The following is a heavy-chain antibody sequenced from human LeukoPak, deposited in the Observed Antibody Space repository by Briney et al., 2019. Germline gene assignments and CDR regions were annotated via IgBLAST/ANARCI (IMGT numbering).Heavy chain of an antibody. Sequence: PSETLSLTCAVSGGSFSGYHWSWIRQPPGKGLEWIGEIIHSGSTNYNPSLKSRVTISVDTSKNQYSVKLSSVSAADTAVYYCARRVFGGYFDFWGQGTLVTVSS. CDR2: IIHSGST. V-gene: IGHV4-34*12. D-gene: IGHD3-22*01. CDR3: ARRVFGGYFDF. J-gene: IGHJ4*02. CDR1: GGSFSGYH.